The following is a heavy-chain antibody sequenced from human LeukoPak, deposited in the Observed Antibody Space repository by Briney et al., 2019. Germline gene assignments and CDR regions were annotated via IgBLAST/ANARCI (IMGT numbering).Heavy chain of an antibody. CDR3: ARDRGRWLQFP. V-gene: IGHV3-74*01. CDR1: GFTFSSYW. D-gene: IGHD5-24*01. Sequence: GGSLRLSCAASGFTFSSYWMHWVRQAPGKGLVWVSRINSDGSSTSYADSAKGRFTISRDNAKNTLYLQMNSLRAEDTAVYYCARDRGRWLQFPWGQGTLVTVSS. J-gene: IGHJ5*02. CDR2: INSDGSST.